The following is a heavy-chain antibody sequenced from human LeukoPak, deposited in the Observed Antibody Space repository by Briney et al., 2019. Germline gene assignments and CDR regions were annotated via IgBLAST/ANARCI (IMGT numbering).Heavy chain of an antibody. Sequence: SETLSLTCTVSGGSISSGSYYWSWIRQPAGKGLEWIGRIYTSGSTNYNPSLKSRVTISLDTSKNQFSLKLSSVTAADTAVYYCASHLVGATSPFDYWGQGTLVTVSS. V-gene: IGHV4-61*02. CDR1: GGSISSGSYY. D-gene: IGHD1-26*01. CDR3: ASHLVGATSPFDY. CDR2: IYTSGST. J-gene: IGHJ4*02.